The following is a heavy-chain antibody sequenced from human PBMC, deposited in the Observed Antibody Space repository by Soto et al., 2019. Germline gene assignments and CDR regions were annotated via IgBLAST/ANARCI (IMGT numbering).Heavy chain of an antibody. Sequence: GGSLRLSCAASGFTFSSYGMHWVRQAPGKGLEWVAAITGSGSNKYYADSVKGRFTISRDNSKNTLYLQMNSLRAEDTAVYYCAKGNNFGVVIIPVGYYYGMDVWGQGTTVTVSS. D-gene: IGHD3-3*01. CDR1: GFTFSSYG. CDR2: ITGSGSNK. J-gene: IGHJ6*02. CDR3: AKGNNFGVVIIPVGYYYGMDV. V-gene: IGHV3-23*01.